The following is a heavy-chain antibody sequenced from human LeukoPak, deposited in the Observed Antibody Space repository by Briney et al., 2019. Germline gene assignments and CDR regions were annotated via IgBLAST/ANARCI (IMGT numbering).Heavy chain of an antibody. D-gene: IGHD2-15*01. CDR1: GGTFSSYA. Sequence: SVKVSCKASGGTFSSYAISWVRQAPGQGLEWMGGIIPIFGTANYAQKFQGRVTITTDESTSTAYMELSSLRSEDTAVYYCAGDRTGERAAPGYYYMDVWGKGTTVTVSS. V-gene: IGHV1-69*05. CDR2: IIPIFGTA. CDR3: AGDRTGERAAPGYYYMDV. J-gene: IGHJ6*03.